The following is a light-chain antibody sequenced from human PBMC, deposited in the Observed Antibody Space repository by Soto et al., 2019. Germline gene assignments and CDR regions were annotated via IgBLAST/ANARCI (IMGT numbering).Light chain of an antibody. V-gene: IGKV3-11*01. J-gene: IGKJ5*01. CDR1: QSVSSY. Sequence: EIVLTHSPSTLTLSPGARATFSCRASQSVSSYLAWYQQKPGQAPRLLIYDASNRATGIPARFSGSGSGTDFTLTISSLEPEDFAVYYCQQRSNWRITFGQGTRLEIK. CDR3: QQRSNWRIT. CDR2: DAS.